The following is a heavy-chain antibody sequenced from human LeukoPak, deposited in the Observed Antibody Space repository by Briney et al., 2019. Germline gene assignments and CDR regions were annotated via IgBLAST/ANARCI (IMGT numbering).Heavy chain of an antibody. Sequence: PSETLSLTCTVSGGSISSVGFYWSWIRQHPGQGLEWIAYIYHSGRTYYNPSLKSRLIISVDTSKNQFSMSLKSVTAADTAVYYCARVVTSSLYFFDYWGQGTLVSVSS. D-gene: IGHD2-21*02. V-gene: IGHV4-31*03. CDR2: IYHSGRT. J-gene: IGHJ4*02. CDR3: ARVVTSSLYFFDY. CDR1: GGSISSVGFY.